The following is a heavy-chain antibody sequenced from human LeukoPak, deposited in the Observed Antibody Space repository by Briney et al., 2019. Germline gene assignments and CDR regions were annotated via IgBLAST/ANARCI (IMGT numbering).Heavy chain of an antibody. J-gene: IGHJ4*02. CDR2: IYYSGST. D-gene: IGHD3-16*02. V-gene: IGHV4-39*07. Sequence: SETLSLTCAVSGGSIDSSSYYWGWIRQPPGKGLEWIGSIYYSGSTYYNPSLKSRVTISVDTSKNQFSLKLSSVTAADTAVYYCARLGHVGMITFGGVIVPHGFDYWGQGTLVTVTS. CDR1: GGSIDSSSYY. CDR3: ARLGHVGMITFGGVIVPHGFDY.